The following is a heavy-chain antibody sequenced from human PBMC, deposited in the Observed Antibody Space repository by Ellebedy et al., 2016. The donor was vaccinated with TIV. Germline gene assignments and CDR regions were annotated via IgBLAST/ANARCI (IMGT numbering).Heavy chain of an antibody. CDR1: GYTFTSYG. CDR3: ARGTDHSLYYYYYMDV. Sequence: ASVKVSXXASGYTFTSYGISWVRQAPGQGLEWMGWISAYNGNTNYAQKLQGRVTMTTDTSTSTAYMELRSLRSDDTAVYYCARGTDHSLYYYYYMDVWGKGTTVTVSS. J-gene: IGHJ6*03. CDR2: ISAYNGNT. V-gene: IGHV1-18*01.